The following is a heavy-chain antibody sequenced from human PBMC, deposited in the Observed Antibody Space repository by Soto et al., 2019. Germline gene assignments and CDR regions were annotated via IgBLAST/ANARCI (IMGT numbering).Heavy chain of an antibody. CDR3: ATGGNWNYGGAYYYYDGMDV. J-gene: IGHJ6*02. D-gene: IGHD1-7*01. V-gene: IGHV5-51*01. Sequence: GEALKISCKGSGYSFTRYWIGWVRQMPGKGLEWMGIIYPVDSDTRYSPSFQGQVTISADKSISTAYLQWSSLKASDTAMYYCATGGNWNYGGAYYYYDGMDVWGPGTMVTVS. CDR2: IYPVDSDT. CDR1: GYSFTRYW.